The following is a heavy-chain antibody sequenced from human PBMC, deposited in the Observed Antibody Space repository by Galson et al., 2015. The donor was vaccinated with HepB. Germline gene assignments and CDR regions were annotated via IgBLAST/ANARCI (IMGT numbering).Heavy chain of an antibody. CDR3: ARDTGHGYSSSWYVGY. Sequence: SLRLSCAASGFTFSSYAMHWVRQAPGKGLEWVAVISYDGSNKYYADSVKGRFTISRDNSKNTLYLQMNSLRAEDTAVYYCARDTGHGYSSSWYVGYWGQGTLVTVSS. V-gene: IGHV3-30-3*01. CDR2: ISYDGSNK. CDR1: GFTFSSYA. J-gene: IGHJ4*02. D-gene: IGHD6-13*01.